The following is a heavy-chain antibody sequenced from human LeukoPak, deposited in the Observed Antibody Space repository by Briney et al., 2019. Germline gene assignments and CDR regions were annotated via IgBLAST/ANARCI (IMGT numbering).Heavy chain of an antibody. V-gene: IGHV3-74*01. CDR2: IKGDGSST. CDR1: GFTFSTYW. CDR3: ARASTTVPNLLDH. D-gene: IGHD4-17*01. J-gene: IGHJ4*02. Sequence: GGSLSLSCAASGFTFSTYWMHWLRQAPGKGLVWVARIKGDGSSTIYADSVKGRFTISRDNSKNTLYLQTSSLRAEDTAVYYCARASTTVPNLLDHWGRGTLVTVSS.